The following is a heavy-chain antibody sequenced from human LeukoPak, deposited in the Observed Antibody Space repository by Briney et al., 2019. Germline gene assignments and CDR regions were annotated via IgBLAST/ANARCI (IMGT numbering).Heavy chain of an antibody. J-gene: IGHJ4*02. CDR1: GGSFSSSSGYY. D-gene: IGHD2-2*01. V-gene: IGHV4-39*06. CDR2: ITHRGTT. Sequence: SETLSLTCTVSGGSFSSSSGYYWGWIRQPPGKGLEWIGEITHRGTTHYNPSLKSRVTISADTQFALKLTSVTAADTAVYYCAILGYCSSASCYAIPIWGQGSLVTVSS. CDR3: AILGYCSSASCYAIPI.